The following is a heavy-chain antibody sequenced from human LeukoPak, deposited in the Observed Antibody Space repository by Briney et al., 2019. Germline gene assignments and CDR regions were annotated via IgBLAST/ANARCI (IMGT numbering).Heavy chain of an antibody. D-gene: IGHD6-19*01. J-gene: IGHJ4*02. CDR2: IKKDGGVK. CDR1: GFTFGNYW. CDR3: GKDGHCPDAVCPTKIVVAGYIDH. V-gene: IGHV3-7*03. Sequence: GGSLRLSCTVSGFTFGNYWMVWVRQARGKGLEWLTNIKKDGGVKNYVDSVKGRFTISRDNAENSLYLQMNSLRAEDTAIYYCGKDGHCPDAVCPTKIVVAGYIDHWGQGTLVTVSS.